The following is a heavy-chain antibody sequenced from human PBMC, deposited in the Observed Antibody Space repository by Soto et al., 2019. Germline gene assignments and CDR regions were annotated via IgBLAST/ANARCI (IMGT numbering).Heavy chain of an antibody. CDR2: INTDGATS. V-gene: IGHV3-74*03. J-gene: IGHJ3*02. D-gene: IGHD2-2*01. Sequence: EVQLVESGGDLVQPGGSVRLSCAASGFTFSGHWMHWVRQVPGKGLEWVSRINTDGATSASADSVKGRFTISRDNAKNTLYLQMNALRAEDTAVYFCAREAGYCSRTSCYRRAFDTWGQGTTVTVSS. CDR3: AREAGYCSRTSCYRRAFDT. CDR1: GFTFSGHW.